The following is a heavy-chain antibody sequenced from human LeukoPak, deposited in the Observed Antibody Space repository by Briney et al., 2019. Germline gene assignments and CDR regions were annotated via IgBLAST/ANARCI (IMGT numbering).Heavy chain of an antibody. V-gene: IGHV3-33*01. CDR3: ARATVTRWFHP. CDR1: GFAFSSFG. J-gene: IGHJ5*02. CDR2: IWYDGTNK. Sequence: GGSLRLSCAASGFAFSSFGMLWLRQAPGKGLEGVADIWYDGTNKYYADSVKGRFTIYRDNSENTLYLQMNSLRAEDTAVYYCARATVTRWFHPWGQGTLVSVSS. D-gene: IGHD4-17*01.